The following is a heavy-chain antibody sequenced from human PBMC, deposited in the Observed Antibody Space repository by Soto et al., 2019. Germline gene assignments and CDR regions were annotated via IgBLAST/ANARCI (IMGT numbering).Heavy chain of an antibody. CDR2: MNPGSGDT. CDR3: ARMATFGSLNWFDP. Sequence: ASVKVSCKASGYSFTNNDVSWVRQATGQGLEWMGWMNPGSGDTGYAQKFQGRVTMTRDISMATAYMELSSLRSDDTAIYYCARMATFGSLNWFDPWGQGTPVTVSS. J-gene: IGHJ5*02. V-gene: IGHV1-8*01. CDR1: GYSFTNND. D-gene: IGHD3-16*01.